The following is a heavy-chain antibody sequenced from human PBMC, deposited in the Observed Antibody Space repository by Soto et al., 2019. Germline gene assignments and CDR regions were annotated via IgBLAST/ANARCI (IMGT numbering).Heavy chain of an antibody. CDR3: ARDGPYDFWSGYLFDY. CDR2: IKQDGSEK. V-gene: IGHV3-7*01. Sequence: GGSLRLSCAASGFTFSSYWMSWVRQAPGKGLEWVANIKQDGSEKYYVDSVKGRFTISRDNAKNSLYLQMNSLRAEDTAVYYCARDGPYDFWSGYLFDYWGQGTLVTVSS. J-gene: IGHJ4*02. D-gene: IGHD3-3*01. CDR1: GFTFSSYW.